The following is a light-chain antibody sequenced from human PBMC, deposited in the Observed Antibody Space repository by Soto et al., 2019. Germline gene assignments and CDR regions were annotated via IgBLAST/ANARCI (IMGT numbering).Light chain of an antibody. Sequence: QSALTQPASVSGSPGQGITISCTGTSSDVGGYNYVSWYQQHPGKAPKLMIYEVSNRPSGVSNRFSGSKSGNSASLTISGLQAEDEADYYCRSYTSSSTLVVFGGGTKLTIL. CDR2: EVS. V-gene: IGLV2-14*01. J-gene: IGLJ2*01. CDR1: SSDVGGYNY. CDR3: RSYTSSSTLVV.